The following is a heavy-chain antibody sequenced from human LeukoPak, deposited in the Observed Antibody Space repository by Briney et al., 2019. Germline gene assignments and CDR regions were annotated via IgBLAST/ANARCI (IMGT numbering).Heavy chain of an antibody. CDR2: ISGDGGST. V-gene: IGHV3-43*02. CDR1: GFTFDDYA. Sequence: GGSLRLSCAASGFTFDDYAMHWVRQAPGKGLEWVSLISGDGGSTYYADSVKGRFTISRDNSKNSLYLQMNSLRTEDTALYYCATSLRLVPAVSDGAFDIWGQGTMVTVSS. D-gene: IGHD2-2*01. J-gene: IGHJ3*02. CDR3: ATSLRLVPAVSDGAFDI.